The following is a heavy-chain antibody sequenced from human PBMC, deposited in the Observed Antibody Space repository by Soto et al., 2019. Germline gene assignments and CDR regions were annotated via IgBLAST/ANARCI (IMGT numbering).Heavy chain of an antibody. Sequence: SEALSLTCTISGGSVSVYYWSWIRQSTGQGLEWIGYIYASGSPYYNPSLRSRVTISADTSKNQISLKLTSPTAADTAVYYCARGVGSSPPQYWGRGTLVTVSS. D-gene: IGHD1-26*01. CDR1: GGSVSVYY. CDR3: ARGVGSSPPQY. V-gene: IGHV4-59*02. CDR2: IYASGSP. J-gene: IGHJ4*02.